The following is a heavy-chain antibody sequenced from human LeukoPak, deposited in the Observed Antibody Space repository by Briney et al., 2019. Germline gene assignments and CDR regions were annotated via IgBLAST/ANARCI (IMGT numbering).Heavy chain of an antibody. V-gene: IGHV3-23*01. Sequence: GGSLRLSCAASGFTFSSYGMSWVRQASGKGLEWVSAIGGRDGSTYYADSVKGRFTTSRDNSKNTLYVQMNSLRAEDTAVYYCAKGHYYGSGSLDYWGQGTLATVSS. J-gene: IGHJ4*02. CDR3: AKGHYYGSGSLDY. CDR2: IGGRDGST. CDR1: GFTFSSYG. D-gene: IGHD3-10*01.